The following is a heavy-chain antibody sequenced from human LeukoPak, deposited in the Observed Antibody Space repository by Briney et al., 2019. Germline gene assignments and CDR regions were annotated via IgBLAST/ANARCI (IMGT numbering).Heavy chain of an antibody. CDR3: AKSTPIREYFDY. CDR2: ISYDGNNK. J-gene: IGHJ4*02. CDR1: GFTFSSYG. V-gene: IGHV3-30*18. D-gene: IGHD2-15*01. Sequence: PGRPLRLSCAASGFTFSSYGMHWVRQAPGKGLEWVAVISYDGNNKYYADSVKGRFTISRDNSKNTLYLQMNSLRAEDTAVYYCAKSTPIREYFDYWGQGTLVTVSS.